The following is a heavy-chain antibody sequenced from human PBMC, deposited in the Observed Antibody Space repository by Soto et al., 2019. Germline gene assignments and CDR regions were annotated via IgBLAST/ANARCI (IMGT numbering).Heavy chain of an antibody. CDR1: GGSISSYY. CDR3: ARDPSGYGFDP. Sequence: PSETLSLTCTVSGGSISSYYWSWIRQPPGKGLEWIGYIYYSGSTNYNPSLKSRVTISVDTSKNQFSLKLSSVTAADTAVYYCARDPSGYGFDPWGKGTLVTVSS. J-gene: IGHJ5*02. D-gene: IGHD3-22*01. V-gene: IGHV4-59*01. CDR2: IYYSGST.